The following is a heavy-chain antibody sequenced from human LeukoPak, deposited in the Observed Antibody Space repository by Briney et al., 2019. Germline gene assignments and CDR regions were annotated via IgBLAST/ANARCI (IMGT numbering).Heavy chain of an antibody. CDR1: GFTFSSYG. D-gene: IGHD5-18*01. J-gene: IGHJ4*02. CDR3: AKDYADTAMVVPPDY. CDR2: IWYDGSNK. V-gene: IGHV3-33*06. Sequence: GGSLRLSCAASGFTFSSYGMHWVRQAPGKGLEWVAVIWYDGSNKYYADSVKGRFTISRDNSKNTLYLQMNSLRAEDTAVYYCAKDYADTAMVVPPDYWGQGTLVTASS.